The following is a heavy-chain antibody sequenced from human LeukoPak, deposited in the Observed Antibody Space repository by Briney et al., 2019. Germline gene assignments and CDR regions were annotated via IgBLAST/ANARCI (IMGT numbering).Heavy chain of an antibody. J-gene: IGHJ4*02. D-gene: IGHD3-16*01. CDR3: VGGKLRLSFDS. CDR1: GGSISSYY. CDR2: IYYNGNT. V-gene: IGHV4-59*03. Sequence: PSETLSLTCTVSGGSISSYYWSWIRQPPGKGLEWIGYIYYNGNTNYNPSLKSRVTISVDTSRNQFSLKLNSLTAADTAVYYCVGGKLRLSFDSWGQGTLVTVSS.